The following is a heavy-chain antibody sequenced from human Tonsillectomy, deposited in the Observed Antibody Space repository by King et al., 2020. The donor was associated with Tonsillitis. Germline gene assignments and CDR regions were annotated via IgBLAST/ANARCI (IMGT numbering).Heavy chain of an antibody. D-gene: IGHD4-17*01. CDR1: GFTFSGHS. CDR2: ITPTSSDI. V-gene: IGHV3-48*02. Sequence: VQLVESGGGLVKPGGSLTLSCTGSGFTFSGHSMNWVRQAPGKWLEWVAYITPTSSDIVYADSVKGRFTISRYNAKNLVLLQMNSLRDEDTAIYYCARDAAGDFRFWFDSWGQGTLVTVSS. J-gene: IGHJ5*01. CDR3: ARDAAGDFRFWFDS.